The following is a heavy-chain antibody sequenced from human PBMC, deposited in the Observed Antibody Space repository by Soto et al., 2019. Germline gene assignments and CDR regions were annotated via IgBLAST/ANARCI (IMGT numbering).Heavy chain of an antibody. D-gene: IGHD3-9*01. V-gene: IGHV4-59*01. Sequence: SETLSLTCTVSGGSISSYYWSWIRQPPGKGLEWIGYIYYSGSTNYNPSLKSRVTISVDTSKNQFSLKLSSVTAADTAVYYCARAPQYYDILTGYSPLRYYYYMDVWGKGTTVTVSS. J-gene: IGHJ6*03. CDR2: IYYSGST. CDR1: GGSISSYY. CDR3: ARAPQYYDILTGYSPLRYYYYMDV.